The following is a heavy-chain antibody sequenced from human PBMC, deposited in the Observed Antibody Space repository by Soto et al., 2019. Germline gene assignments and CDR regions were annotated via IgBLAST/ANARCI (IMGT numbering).Heavy chain of an antibody. CDR1: GYTFTSYD. V-gene: IGHV1-18*01. Sequence: GPPVKVSCKASGYTFTSYDISWVRQAPGQGLEWMGWISAYNGNTNYAQKLQGRVTMTTDTSTSIAYMELRSLRSDDTAVYYCASPSGITGTTGYGMDVWGQGTTVTVSS. CDR2: ISAYNGNT. J-gene: IGHJ6*02. D-gene: IGHD1-7*01. CDR3: ASPSGITGTTGYGMDV.